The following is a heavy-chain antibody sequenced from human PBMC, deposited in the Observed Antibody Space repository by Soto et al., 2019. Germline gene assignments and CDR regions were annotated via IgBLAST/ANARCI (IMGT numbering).Heavy chain of an antibody. V-gene: IGHV3-53*01. Sequence: EVQLVESGGGLIQPGGSLRLSCAASGFTVTNKYMTWVRQAPGKGLEWVSVIYSGGSTSYADSVKGRFTISRDNSKNILYLQMNSLRAEDTAVYYCARVDYGDYGWYFVLWGRGTLVTVSS. CDR1: GFTVTNKY. J-gene: IGHJ2*01. CDR3: ARVDYGDYGWYFVL. CDR2: IYSGGST. D-gene: IGHD4-17*01.